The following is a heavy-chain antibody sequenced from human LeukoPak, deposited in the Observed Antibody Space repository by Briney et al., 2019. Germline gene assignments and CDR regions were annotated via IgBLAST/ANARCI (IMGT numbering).Heavy chain of an antibody. CDR1: GYTFTSYD. V-gene: IGHV1-8*01. CDR2: MNPNSGNT. CDR3: ARARFIGRRFIAVAGTKKYYFDY. D-gene: IGHD6-19*01. Sequence: ASVKVSCKASGYTFTSYDINWVRQATGQGLEWMRWMNPNSGNTGYAQKFQGRVTMTRNTSISTAYMELSSLRSEDTAVYYCARARFIGRRFIAVAGTKKYYFDYWGQGTLVTVSS. J-gene: IGHJ4*02.